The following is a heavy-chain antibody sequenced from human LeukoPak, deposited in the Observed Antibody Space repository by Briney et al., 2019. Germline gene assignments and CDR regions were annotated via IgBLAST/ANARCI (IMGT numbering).Heavy chain of an antibody. CDR3: ARTYCGSDCYQYYFDC. J-gene: IGHJ4*03. D-gene: IGHD2-21*02. Sequence: AVKETLMSSGGTFSSYAISGVRQAPGQGLEWMGRIIPILGIANYAQKFQGRVTINKDKSTSTAYMELSSLRSEDTAVYYCARTYCGSDCYQYYFDCWGNLVLVTVSS. CDR1: GGTFSSYA. V-gene: IGHV1-69*04. CDR2: IIPILGIA.